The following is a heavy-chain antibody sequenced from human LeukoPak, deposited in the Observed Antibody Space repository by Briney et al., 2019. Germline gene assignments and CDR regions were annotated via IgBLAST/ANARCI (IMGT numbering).Heavy chain of an antibody. Sequence: SGGSLRLSCAASGFTFSNYWMSWVRQAPGKGLEWVANIKYDGSEKYYVDSVKGRFTISRDNAKNSLYLQMNSLRPEDTAVYYCARGGWKPVDYWGQGILVTVSS. D-gene: IGHD1-1*01. CDR3: ARGGWKPVDY. CDR1: GFTFSNYW. CDR2: IKYDGSEK. J-gene: IGHJ4*02. V-gene: IGHV3-7*05.